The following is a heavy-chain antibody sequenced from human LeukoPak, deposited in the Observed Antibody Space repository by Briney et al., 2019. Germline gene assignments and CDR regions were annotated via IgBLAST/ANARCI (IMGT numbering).Heavy chain of an antibody. V-gene: IGHV1-69*04. Sequence: SVKVSCKASGGTISSYAISWVRQAPGQGLEWMGRIIPNLGIANYAQKFQGRVTITADKSTSTAYMELSSLRSEDTAVYYCARDWGSSGTGGYWGQGTLVTVSS. D-gene: IGHD6-25*01. CDR1: GGTISSYA. CDR3: ARDWGSSGTGGY. J-gene: IGHJ4*02. CDR2: IIPNLGIA.